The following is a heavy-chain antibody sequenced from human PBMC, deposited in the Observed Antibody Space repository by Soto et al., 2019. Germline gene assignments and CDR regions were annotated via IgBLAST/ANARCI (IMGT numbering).Heavy chain of an antibody. J-gene: IGHJ4*02. V-gene: IGHV4-59*01. CDR1: GGSISSYY. CDR2: IYYSGST. Sequence: SETLSLTCTVSGGSISSYYWSWIRQPPGKGLEWIGYIYYSGSTNYNPSLKSRVTISVDTSKNQFSLKLSSVTAADTAVYYCARVSADTAISYFDYWGQGTLVTVSS. CDR3: ARVSADTAISYFDY. D-gene: IGHD5-18*01.